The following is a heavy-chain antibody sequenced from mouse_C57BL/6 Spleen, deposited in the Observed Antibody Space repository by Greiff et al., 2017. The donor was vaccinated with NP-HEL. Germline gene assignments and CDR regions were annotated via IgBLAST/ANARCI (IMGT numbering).Heavy chain of an antibody. V-gene: IGHV1-63*01. Sequence: QVQLKESGAELVRPGTSVKMSCKASGYTFTNYWIGWAKQRPGHGLEWIGDIYPGGGYTNYNEKFKGKATLTADKSSSTAYMQFSSLTSEDSAIYYCATMVTTGYFDYWGQGTTLTVSS. CDR2: IYPGGGYT. D-gene: IGHD2-2*01. CDR3: ATMVTTGYFDY. CDR1: GYTFTNYW. J-gene: IGHJ2*01.